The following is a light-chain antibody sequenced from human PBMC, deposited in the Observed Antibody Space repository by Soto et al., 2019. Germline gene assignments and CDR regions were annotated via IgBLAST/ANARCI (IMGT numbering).Light chain of an antibody. CDR1: QSVSSNF. V-gene: IGKV3-20*01. Sequence: EIVLTQSPGTLSLSPGERATLSCRASQSVSSNFLAWYQQKPGQAPRLLIYGASTRATGIPVRFSGSGSGTDFTLTISRLEPEDFAVYYWQQYSSSPLYSFGQGTKLEIK. J-gene: IGKJ2*03. CDR3: QQYSSSPLYS. CDR2: GAS.